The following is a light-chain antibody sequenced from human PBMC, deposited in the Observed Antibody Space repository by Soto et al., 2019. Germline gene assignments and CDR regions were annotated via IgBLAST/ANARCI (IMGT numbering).Light chain of an antibody. Sequence: DIVMTQSPDSLAVSLGESAAINCKSSQSDLYSSNNKNYLAWYQQKPGQPPKLLIYWASTRESGVPDRFSGSGSGTDFTLTISTLQAEDVAVYYCQQYNSPPFTFGPGTKVDIK. CDR3: QQYNSPPFT. CDR2: WAS. J-gene: IGKJ3*01. V-gene: IGKV4-1*01. CDR1: QSDLYSSNNKNY.